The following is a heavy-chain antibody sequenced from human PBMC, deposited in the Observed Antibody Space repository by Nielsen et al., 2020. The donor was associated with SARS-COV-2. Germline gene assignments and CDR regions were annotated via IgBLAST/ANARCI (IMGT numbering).Heavy chain of an antibody. Sequence: GGSLRLSCAASGFAFDSYAMSWIRQAPGKGLEWVSSISSSGGSTYYAGSVKGRFTISRDNSKNTLYLQMNSLRAEDTAVYYCARDPEGLFWYFDLWGRGTLVTVSS. V-gene: IGHV3-23*01. CDR3: ARDPEGLFWYFDL. CDR2: ISSSGGST. D-gene: IGHD3-3*01. J-gene: IGHJ2*01. CDR1: GFAFDSYA.